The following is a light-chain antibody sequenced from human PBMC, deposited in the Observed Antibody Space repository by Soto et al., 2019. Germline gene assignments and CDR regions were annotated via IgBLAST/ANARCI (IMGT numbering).Light chain of an antibody. CDR1: QSVSSN. V-gene: IGKV3-15*01. CDR3: QQYNNWPPYT. CDR2: GAS. Sequence: EIVMTQSPATLSVSPGERATLSCTASQSVSSNLAWYQQKPGQAPRLLIYGASTRATGIPARFSGSGSGTELTLIISSLQSEDFAVYFCQQYNNWPPYTFGQGTKLDIK. J-gene: IGKJ2*01.